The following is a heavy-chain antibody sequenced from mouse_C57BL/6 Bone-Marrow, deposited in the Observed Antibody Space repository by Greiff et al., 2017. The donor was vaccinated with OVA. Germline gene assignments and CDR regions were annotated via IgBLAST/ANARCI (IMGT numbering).Heavy chain of an antibody. D-gene: IGHD2-10*02. V-gene: IGHV1-52*01. J-gene: IGHJ4*01. CDR3: ARSVYGNYNAKDY. Sequence: QVQLQQPGAELVRPGSSVKLSCKASGYTFTSYWMHWVKQRPIQGLEWIGNIDPSDSETHYNQKFKDKATLTVDKSSSTAYMQLSSLTSEDSAVYYCARSVYGNYNAKDYWGQGTSVTVSS. CDR1: GYTFTSYW. CDR2: IDPSDSET.